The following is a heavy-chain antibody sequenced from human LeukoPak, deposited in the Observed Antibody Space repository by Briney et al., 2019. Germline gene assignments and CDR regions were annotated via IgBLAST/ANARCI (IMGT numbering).Heavy chain of an antibody. D-gene: IGHD2-15*01. Sequence: GGSLRLSCAASGFTFSSYWMSWVRQAPGKGLEWVANIKQDGSEKYYVDSVKGRFTTSRDNAKNSLYLQMNSLRVEDTAVYYCARDRYCGSGGCPMDVWGKGTTVTVSS. CDR1: GFTFSSYW. V-gene: IGHV3-7*01. CDR3: ARDRYCGSGGCPMDV. CDR2: IKQDGSEK. J-gene: IGHJ6*03.